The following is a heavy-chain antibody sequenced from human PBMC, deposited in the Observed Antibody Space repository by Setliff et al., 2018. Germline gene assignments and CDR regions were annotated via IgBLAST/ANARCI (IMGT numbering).Heavy chain of an antibody. D-gene: IGHD2-15*01. Sequence: PSETLSLTCTVSGGSISSGSYYWSWIRQPAGKGLEGIGRIYTSGSTNYNPSLKSRVTISVDTSKNQFSLKLSPVTAADTAMYFCARDNPVVGATDYWGQGTLVTVSS. J-gene: IGHJ4*02. CDR1: GGSISSGSYY. V-gene: IGHV4-61*02. CDR3: ARDNPVVGATDY. CDR2: IYTSGST.